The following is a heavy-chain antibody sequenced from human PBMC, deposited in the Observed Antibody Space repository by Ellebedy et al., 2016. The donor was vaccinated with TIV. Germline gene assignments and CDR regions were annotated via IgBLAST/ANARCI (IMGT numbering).Heavy chain of an antibody. D-gene: IGHD6-13*01. CDR2: IIPIFGTA. V-gene: IGHV1-69*13. CDR1: GGTFSSYA. CDR3: AQRDYRIAAAGLDY. J-gene: IGHJ4*02. Sequence: SVKVSCXASGGTFSSYAISWVRQAPGQGLEWMGGIIPIFGTANYAQKFQGRVTITADESTSTAYMELSSLRSEDTAVYYCAQRDYRIAAAGLDYWGQGTLVTVSS.